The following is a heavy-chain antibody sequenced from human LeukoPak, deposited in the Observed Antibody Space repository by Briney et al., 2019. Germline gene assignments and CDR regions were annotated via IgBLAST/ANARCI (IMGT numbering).Heavy chain of an antibody. D-gene: IGHD2-2*01. J-gene: IGHJ5*02. V-gene: IGHV4-34*01. Sequence: AETLSLTCAVSGGSFSGYYWTWIRQSPGKGLEWIGEINHSGRTNYNPSLKSRVTISVDTSKNQFSLKLSSVTAADTAVYYCARPLGYCSTSTCPQSWFDPWGQGTLVTVSS. CDR2: INHSGRT. CDR1: GGSFSGYY. CDR3: ARPLGYCSTSTCPQSWFDP.